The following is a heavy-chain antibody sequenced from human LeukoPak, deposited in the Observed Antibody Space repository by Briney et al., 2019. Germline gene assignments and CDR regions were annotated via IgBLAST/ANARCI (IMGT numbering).Heavy chain of an antibody. D-gene: IGHD2-2*01. Sequence: GGSLRLSCAASGFTLSSYAMNWVRQAPGKGLEWVSAISGSGGSTYYADSVKGRFTISRDNSKNTLYLQMNSLRAEDTAVYYCAKTVVPAAMLYFDYWGQGTLVTVSS. CDR2: ISGSGGST. CDR3: AKTVVPAAMLYFDY. CDR1: GFTLSSYA. V-gene: IGHV3-23*01. J-gene: IGHJ4*02.